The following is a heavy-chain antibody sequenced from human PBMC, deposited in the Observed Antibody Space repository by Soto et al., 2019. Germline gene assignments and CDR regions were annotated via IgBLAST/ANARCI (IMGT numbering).Heavy chain of an antibody. CDR3: SREQGGQSRNSIFAN. D-gene: IGHD1-7*01. CDR1: GFSFSDYV. J-gene: IGHJ4*02. Sequence: QVQVVESGGGVVQPGRSLRLSCTASGFSFSDYVMHWVRQPPGQGLEWVAVIWWHGRDIFYEGSVKGRFTISRDNSKNTLYLQMNSLRVEETAVYYCSREQGGQSRNSIFANWGQGTLLTDAS. CDR2: IWWHGRDI. V-gene: IGHV3-33*01.